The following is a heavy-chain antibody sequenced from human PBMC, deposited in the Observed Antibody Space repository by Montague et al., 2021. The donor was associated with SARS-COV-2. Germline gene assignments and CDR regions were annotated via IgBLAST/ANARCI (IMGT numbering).Heavy chain of an antibody. D-gene: IGHD1-26*01. CDR3: ARDVSTGTYTFGH. CDR2: VHFSGIT. Sequence: SETLSLTCTVSGGSLNGYFWSWIRQAPGKTLEWLGYVHFSGITNYNPSLKSRVDISVDTSKSQLSLRLASVTAADTAVYFCARDVSTGTYTFGHWGHGVLVHVPS. CDR1: GGSLNGYF. J-gene: IGHJ4*01. V-gene: IGHV4-59*01.